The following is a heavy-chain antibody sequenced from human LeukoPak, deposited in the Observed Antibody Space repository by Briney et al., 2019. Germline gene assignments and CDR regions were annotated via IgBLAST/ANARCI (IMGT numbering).Heavy chain of an antibody. D-gene: IGHD3-10*02. V-gene: IGHV3-48*03. J-gene: IGHJ6*04. Sequence: PGGSLRLSCAVSGFTFRSYEMNWVRQAPGKGLEWIAYLSSSGSAFSYTDSVKGRFTIARDNAKNSVYLEMNSLRADDTAVYYCAELGITMIGGVWGKGTTVTISS. CDR2: LSSSGSAF. CDR3: AELGITMIGGV. CDR1: GFTFRSYE.